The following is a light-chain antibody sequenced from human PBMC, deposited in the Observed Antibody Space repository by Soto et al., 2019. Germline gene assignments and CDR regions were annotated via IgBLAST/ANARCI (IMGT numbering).Light chain of an antibody. Sequence: DIQMTQSPSILSAAVGDRVTITCRASQSIRSWLAWYQQKPGKAPKLLIYDAYSLESGVPSRFSGSGSGTEFTLTISSLQPDDFATYYCQQYTSYSFGQGTKVDIK. J-gene: IGKJ1*01. CDR1: QSIRSW. CDR2: DAY. CDR3: QQYTSYS. V-gene: IGKV1-5*01.